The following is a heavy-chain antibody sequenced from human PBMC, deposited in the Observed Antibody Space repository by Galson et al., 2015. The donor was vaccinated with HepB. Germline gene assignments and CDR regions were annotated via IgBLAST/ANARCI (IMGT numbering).Heavy chain of an antibody. CDR1: GFTVSNHG. Sequence: SLRLSCAASGFTVSNHGMHWVRQAPGKGLEWAALIWSDGSNYYAESVRGRFTISRDNSKNTVYLQMNSLRAEDTAVYYCARDPAVTTDYAMDVWGQGTTVTVSS. D-gene: IGHD4-17*01. CDR3: ARDPAVTTDYAMDV. V-gene: IGHV3-33*01. J-gene: IGHJ6*02. CDR2: IWSDGSN.